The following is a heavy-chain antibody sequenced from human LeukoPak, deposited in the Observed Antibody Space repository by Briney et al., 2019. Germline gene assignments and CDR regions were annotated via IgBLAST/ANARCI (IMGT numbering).Heavy chain of an antibody. V-gene: IGHV3-74*01. CDR2: INSDGSST. J-gene: IGHJ6*03. D-gene: IGHD5-18*01. Sequence: GGSLRLSCAASGFTFSSYWMHWVRQAPGKGLVWVSRINSDGSSTSYADSVKGRFTISRDNAKNSLYLQMNSLRAEDTAVYYCARHRGYSYGSYYYYYYYMDVWGKGTTVTVSS. CDR1: GFTFSSYW. CDR3: ARHRGYSYGSYYYYYYYMDV.